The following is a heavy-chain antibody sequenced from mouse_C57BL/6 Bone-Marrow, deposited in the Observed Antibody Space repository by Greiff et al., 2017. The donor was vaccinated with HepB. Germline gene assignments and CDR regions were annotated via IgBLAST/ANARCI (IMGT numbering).Heavy chain of an antibody. CDR2: IDPSDSYT. V-gene: IGHV1-50*01. J-gene: IGHJ3*01. CDR1: GYTFTSYW. CDR3: ASYPFAY. Sequence: VQLQQPGAELVKPGASVKLSCKASGYTFTSYWMQWVKQRPGQGLEWIGEIDPSDSYTNYNQKFKGKATLTVDTSSSTAYMQLSSRTSEDSAVYYCASYPFAYWGQGALVTVSA.